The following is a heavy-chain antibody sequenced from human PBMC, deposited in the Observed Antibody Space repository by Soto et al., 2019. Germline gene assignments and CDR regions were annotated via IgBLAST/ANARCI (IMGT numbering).Heavy chain of an antibody. D-gene: IGHD3-9*01. V-gene: IGHV3-23*01. CDR1: GFTFSSYA. CDR2: ISGSGGST. CDR3: ARASVFDWLPKWFDP. J-gene: IGHJ5*02. Sequence: HPGGSLRLSCAASGFTFSSYAMSWVRQAPGKGLEWVSAISGSGGSTYYADSVKGRFTISRDNSKNTLYLQMNSLRAEDTAVYYCARASVFDWLPKWFDPWGQGTLVTVSS.